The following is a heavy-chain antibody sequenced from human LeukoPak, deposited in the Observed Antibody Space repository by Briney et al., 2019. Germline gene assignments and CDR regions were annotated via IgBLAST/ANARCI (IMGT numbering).Heavy chain of an antibody. V-gene: IGHV1-2*06. CDR3: ARESVGIDY. CDR1: GYTFSDYY. J-gene: IGHJ4*02. Sequence: ASVKVSCKASGYTFSDYYMHWVRQAPGQGLEGMGRINLNSGDTNYAQIFQGSVTMTRDTSISTAYMELSRLRSDDTAVYYCARESVGIDYWGQGALVTVSS. CDR2: INLNSGDT. D-gene: IGHD2-2*01.